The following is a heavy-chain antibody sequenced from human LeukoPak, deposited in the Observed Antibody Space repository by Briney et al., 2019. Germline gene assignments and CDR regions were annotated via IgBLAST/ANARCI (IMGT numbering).Heavy chain of an antibody. J-gene: IGHJ5*02. CDR3: ARNSYYDFWSCFYTRWFDP. Sequence: ASVKVSCKASGYTFTSYDISWVRQATGQGLEWRGWMNPNSGNTGYAQKFQGRVTMTRNTSISTAYMELSSLRSEDTAVYYCARNSYYDFWSCFYTRWFDPWGQGTLDTVSS. CDR1: GYTFTSYD. V-gene: IGHV1-8*01. CDR2: MNPNSGNT. D-gene: IGHD3-3*01.